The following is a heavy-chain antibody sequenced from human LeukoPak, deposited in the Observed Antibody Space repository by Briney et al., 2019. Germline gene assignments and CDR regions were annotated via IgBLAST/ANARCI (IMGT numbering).Heavy chain of an antibody. D-gene: IGHD3-3*01. Sequence: SETLSLTCAVSGGSISSGGYSWSWIRQPPGKGLEWIGYIYHSGSTYYNPSLKSRVTISVDRSKNQFSLKLSSVTAADTAVYYCARGTISPAFDPWGQGTLVTVSS. CDR1: GGSISSGGYS. V-gene: IGHV4-30-2*01. J-gene: IGHJ5*02. CDR3: ARGTISPAFDP. CDR2: IYHSGST.